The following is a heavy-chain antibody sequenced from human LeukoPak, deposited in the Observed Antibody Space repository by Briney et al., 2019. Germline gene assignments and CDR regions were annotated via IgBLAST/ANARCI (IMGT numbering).Heavy chain of an antibody. V-gene: IGHV3-21*01. CDR2: ISSSSSYI. J-gene: IGHJ4*02. D-gene: IGHD3-22*01. CDR1: GGSISSSS. CDR3: TYYYDSSGYYHDY. Sequence: ETLSLTCTVSGGSISSSSYYWGWIRQPPGKGLEWVSSISSSSSYIYYADSVKGRFTISRDNAKNSLYLQMNSLRAEDTAVYYCTYYYDSSGYYHDYWGQGTLVTVSS.